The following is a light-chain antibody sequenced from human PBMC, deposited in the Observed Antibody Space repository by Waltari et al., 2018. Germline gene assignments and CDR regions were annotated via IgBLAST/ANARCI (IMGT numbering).Light chain of an antibody. V-gene: IGLV7-46*01. CDR3: LLSYSGARAGV. CDR1: AGAVTSGHT. Sequence: QAGVTQEPALTVAPGGTVALTCGSIAGAVTSGHTPYLFQHQPCQAPRTLIYDTSNKPPWTTARFSGFLLGGKAALTLSGAQPEDEAEYYCLLSYSGARAGVFGGGTKLTVL. CDR2: DTS. J-gene: IGLJ3*02.